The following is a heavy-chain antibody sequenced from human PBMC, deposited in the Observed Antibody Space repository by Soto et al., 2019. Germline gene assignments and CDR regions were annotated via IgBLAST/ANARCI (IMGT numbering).Heavy chain of an antibody. Sequence: QPQLVQSGAELKKPGSSVKVSCKASGGTFSSNTISWVRQAPGQWLEWLGGIIPIYDTSNYAEKFQGRVTISADRSTSTAYMELRSLRSEDTAVYYCARGAVMSVIPPRYTPDVWGQGTTVTVSS. CDR1: GGTFSSNT. CDR3: ARGAVMSVIPPRYTPDV. D-gene: IGHD2-8*02. J-gene: IGHJ6*02. V-gene: IGHV1-69*06. CDR2: IIPIYDTS.